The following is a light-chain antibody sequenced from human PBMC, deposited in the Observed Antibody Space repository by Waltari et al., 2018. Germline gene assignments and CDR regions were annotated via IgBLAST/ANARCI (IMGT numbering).Light chain of an antibody. V-gene: IGLV2-14*01. J-gene: IGLJ3*02. CDR2: DVN. CDR1: SSDVGSYNH. CDR3: NSFTRDNTWV. Sequence: QSALTQPASVSGSPGQSITISCSGTSSDVGSYNHVSWFQQHPDKAPKLIIYDVNRWPAGVSARFSGSKSGNTASLTISGLQAEDEADYFCNSFTRDNTWVFGGGTKVTVL.